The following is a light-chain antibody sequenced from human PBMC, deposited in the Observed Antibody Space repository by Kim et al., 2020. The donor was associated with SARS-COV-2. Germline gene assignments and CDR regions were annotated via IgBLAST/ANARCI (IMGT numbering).Light chain of an antibody. J-gene: IGKJ1*01. CDR3: QQYDTWPPWT. Sequence: SPGERATRSCRASQSVNTNLAWYQQRPGQAPRLLIYGTSTRATGIPARFSGSGSGTEFTLVISGLQSEDFAVYYCQQYDTWPPWTFGQGTKVDIK. CDR1: QSVNTN. V-gene: IGKV3D-15*01. CDR2: GTS.